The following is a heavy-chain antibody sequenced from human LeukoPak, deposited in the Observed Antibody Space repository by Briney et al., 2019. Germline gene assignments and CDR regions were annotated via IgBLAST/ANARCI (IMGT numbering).Heavy chain of an antibody. CDR1: GFNFRGYA. Sequence: GGSLRLSCAASGFNFRGYAMHWVRQAPGKGLEWVALIRSNGNEKFYLDAVQGRLTISRDNSKNTLFLQMSSLRPEDTAVYYCAREIRLWLVPYYFDYWGQGTLVTVSS. CDR2: IRSNGNEK. CDR3: AREIRLWLVPYYFDY. D-gene: IGHD6-19*01. V-gene: IGHV3-30*02. J-gene: IGHJ4*02.